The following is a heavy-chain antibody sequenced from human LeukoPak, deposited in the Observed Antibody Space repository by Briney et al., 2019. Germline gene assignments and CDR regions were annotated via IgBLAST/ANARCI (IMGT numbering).Heavy chain of an antibody. V-gene: IGHV3-7*01. CDR2: INKNGSEK. CDR1: GFTFGSYC. CDR3: ANTGYGSGIGADFDI. Sequence: GGSLRLSCAASGFTFGSYCMSWVRQAPGKGLEWVAYINKNGSEKYYADSVKGRFTIPRDNAKNSLYMQMHSLRAEDTAVSDCANTGYGSGIGADFDIWGGGTMVTLS. J-gene: IGHJ3*02. D-gene: IGHD3-10*01.